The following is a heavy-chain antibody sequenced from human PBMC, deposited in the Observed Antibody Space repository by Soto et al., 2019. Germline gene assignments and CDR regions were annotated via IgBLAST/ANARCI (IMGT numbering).Heavy chain of an antibody. J-gene: IGHJ6*02. V-gene: IGHV3-7*01. CDR2: IKQDGSEN. D-gene: IGHD2-2*01. Sequence: GRSLRLSCAAYGFSFSNFWMSSVRQAPGKGLEWVANIKQDGSENYYVDSVKGRFTISRDNARNSLYLQMNSLRAEDTAVYYCARRAIRYCSSSSCRPYYGVDVWGQGTTVTVSS. CDR3: ARRAIRYCSSSSCRPYYGVDV. CDR1: GFSFSNFW.